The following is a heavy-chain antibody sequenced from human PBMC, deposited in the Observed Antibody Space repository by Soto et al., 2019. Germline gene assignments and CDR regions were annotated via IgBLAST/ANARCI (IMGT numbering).Heavy chain of an antibody. V-gene: IGHV3-33*08. J-gene: IGHJ4*02. CDR2: IWYDGGNK. CDR3: ARDGQWLPRDGLRSSYYVDY. D-gene: IGHD6-19*01. Sequence: QVQLVESGGGVVQPGRSLRLSCAASGFNFSSYVMNWVRQAPGKGLEWVAVIWYDGGNKYYADSVKGRFTISRDNSKNSLYLQMNSLRDEDTAVYYCARDGQWLPRDGLRSSYYVDYWGQENLVTVSS. CDR1: GFNFSSYV.